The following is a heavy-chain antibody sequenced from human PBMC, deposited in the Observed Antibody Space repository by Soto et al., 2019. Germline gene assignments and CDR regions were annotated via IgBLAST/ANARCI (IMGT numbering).Heavy chain of an antibody. Sequence: QVQLVQSGAEVKKPGSSVKVSCKASGGTFSSYAISWVRQAPGQGLEWLGGIIPLFGTANYAQKFQGRVTITADKSTSTAYMELSSMRSEDTAVYYCARDGMPYSSGRYGGGYYYSGMAGWGQGTTVTVSS. V-gene: IGHV1-69*06. D-gene: IGHD6-19*01. CDR2: IIPLFGTA. CDR1: GGTFSSYA. CDR3: ARDGMPYSSGRYGGGYYYSGMAG. J-gene: IGHJ6*02.